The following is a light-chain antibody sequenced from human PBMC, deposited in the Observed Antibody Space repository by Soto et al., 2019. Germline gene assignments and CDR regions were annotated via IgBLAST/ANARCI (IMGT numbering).Light chain of an antibody. Sequence: QSVLTQPPSASGSPGQSVTISCTGTSSDVGSYNYVSWYQQYPGKAPKLTIYEVTKRPSGVPDRFSGSKSGNTASLTVSGLQTEDEADYYCCSYAGSNNLVFGGGTKLTVL. CDR3: CSYAGSNNLV. CDR2: EVT. CDR1: SSDVGSYNY. V-gene: IGLV2-8*01. J-gene: IGLJ2*01.